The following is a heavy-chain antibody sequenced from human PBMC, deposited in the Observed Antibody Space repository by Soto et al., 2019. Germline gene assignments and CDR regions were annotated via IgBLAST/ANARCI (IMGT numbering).Heavy chain of an antibody. CDR2: ISYDGSNK. CDR3: ARENSGMDV. V-gene: IGHV3-30-3*01. Sequence: PGGYLRLSCAASGFTFSSYAMHWVRQAPGRGLEWVAVISYDGSNKYYADSVKGRFTISRDNSKNTLYLQMNSLRAEDTAVYYCARENSGMDVWGQGTTVTVS. J-gene: IGHJ6*02. CDR1: GFTFSSYA.